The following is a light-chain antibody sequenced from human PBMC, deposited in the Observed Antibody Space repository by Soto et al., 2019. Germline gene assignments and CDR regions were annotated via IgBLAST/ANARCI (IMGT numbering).Light chain of an antibody. V-gene: IGKV1-39*01. CDR3: QQSYSAPYT. CDR2: GAA. CDR1: QNIDRY. J-gene: IGKJ2*01. Sequence: IQMTQSPSSLSASVGDRVSISCRTRQNIDRYLNWYQQKPGKAPQVLISGAASLQRGVTSRFSGSGSGTEFTLSISSLQPEDFATYFCQQSYSAPYTFGHGTRLEI.